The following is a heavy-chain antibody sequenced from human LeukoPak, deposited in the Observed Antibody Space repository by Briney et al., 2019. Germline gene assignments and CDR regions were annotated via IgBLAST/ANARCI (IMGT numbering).Heavy chain of an antibody. CDR2: ISGSGGST. CDR3: ARGHYYDSSGYLDY. CDR1: GFTVSSNS. V-gene: IGHV3-23*01. Sequence: GGSLRLSCTVSGFTVSSNSMSWVRQAPGKGLEWVSAISGSGGSTYYADSVKGRFTISRDNSKNTLYLQMNSLRAEDTAVYYCARGHYYDSSGYLDYWGQGTLVTVSS. D-gene: IGHD3-22*01. J-gene: IGHJ4*02.